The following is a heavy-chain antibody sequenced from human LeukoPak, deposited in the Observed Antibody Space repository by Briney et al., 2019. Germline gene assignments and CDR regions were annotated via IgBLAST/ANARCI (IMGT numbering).Heavy chain of an antibody. CDR3: ARVTAVRPFDY. D-gene: IGHD6-6*01. Sequence: GGSLRLSCAASGFTFSNFRISWVRQAPGKGLEWVANIKQDGSEKYYVDSVKGRFTISRDNAKNSLYLQMNSLRAEDTAIYYCARVTAVRPFDYWGQGTLVTVSS. CDR2: IKQDGSEK. J-gene: IGHJ4*02. CDR1: GFTFSNFR. V-gene: IGHV3-7*05.